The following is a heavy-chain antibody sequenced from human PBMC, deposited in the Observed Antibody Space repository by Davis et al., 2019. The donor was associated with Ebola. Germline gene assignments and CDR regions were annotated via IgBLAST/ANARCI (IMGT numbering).Heavy chain of an antibody. CDR3: ARASPTIFDDYYYYGMDV. CDR2: MNPNSGNT. Sequence: AASVKVSCKASGYTFTGYYMHWVRQATGQGLEWMGWMNPNSGNTGYAQKFQGRVTITADKSTSTAYMELSSLRSEDTAVYYCARASPTIFDDYYYYGMDVWGQGTTVTVSS. J-gene: IGHJ6*02. D-gene: IGHD3-3*01. V-gene: IGHV1-8*03. CDR1: GYTFTGYY.